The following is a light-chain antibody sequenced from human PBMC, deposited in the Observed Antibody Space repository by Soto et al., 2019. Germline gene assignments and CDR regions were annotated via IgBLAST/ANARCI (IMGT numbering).Light chain of an antibody. Sequence: QSVLTQPPSVSGAPGQRVTMSCTGSSSNIGAGYGVHWYQQLPGTAPKLLIYGNSNRPSGVPDRFSGSKSGTSASLAITGLQAEDEADYYCQSYDSSLSGYVFGTGTKVTVL. V-gene: IGLV1-40*01. CDR3: QSYDSSLSGYV. CDR1: SSNIGAGYG. J-gene: IGLJ1*01. CDR2: GNS.